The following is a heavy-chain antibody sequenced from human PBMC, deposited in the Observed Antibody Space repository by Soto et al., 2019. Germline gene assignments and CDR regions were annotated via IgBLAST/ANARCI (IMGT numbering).Heavy chain of an antibody. J-gene: IGHJ6*02. Sequence: ASVKVSCKASGYTFTSYAMHWVRQAPGQRLEWMGWINAGNGNTKYSQKFQGRVTITRDTSASTAYMELSSLRSEDTAVYYCAREGVVDDYGDFLSLGMDVWGQGTTVNVSS. CDR1: GYTFTSYA. D-gene: IGHD4-17*01. V-gene: IGHV1-3*01. CDR2: INAGNGNT. CDR3: AREGVVDDYGDFLSLGMDV.